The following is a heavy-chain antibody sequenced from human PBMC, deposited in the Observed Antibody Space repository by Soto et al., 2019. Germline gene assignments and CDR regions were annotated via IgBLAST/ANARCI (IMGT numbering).Heavy chain of an antibody. CDR1: GFTFSSYA. J-gene: IGHJ4*02. Sequence: EVQLVESGGGLVQPGGSLRLSCAASGFTFSSYAMSWVRQAPGKGLEWVSAISGSGGSTYYADSVKGRFTISRDNSKNTLYLQMNSLRAEDTAVYYCAKDLRDCTNGVCYRDFDYWGQGTLVTVSS. V-gene: IGHV3-23*04. D-gene: IGHD2-8*01. CDR2: ISGSGGST. CDR3: AKDLRDCTNGVCYRDFDY.